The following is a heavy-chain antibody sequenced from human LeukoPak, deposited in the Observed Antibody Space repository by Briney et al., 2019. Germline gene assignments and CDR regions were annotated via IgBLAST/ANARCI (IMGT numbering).Heavy chain of an antibody. CDR3: ARVGYGGNSLDY. CDR2: ISSDGRDQ. V-gene: IGHV3-30*04. CDR1: GFNFSSYT. D-gene: IGHD4-23*01. J-gene: IGHJ4*02. Sequence: GGSLRLSYVASGFNFSSYTLHWVRQTPGKGMEWVALISSDGRDQYYADSVKGRCTISRDNSKNTVYLQVNSLRIEDTAVYYCARVGYGGNSLDYWGQGTLVTVSS.